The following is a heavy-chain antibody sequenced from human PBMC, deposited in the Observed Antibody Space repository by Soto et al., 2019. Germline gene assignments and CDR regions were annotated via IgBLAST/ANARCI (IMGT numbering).Heavy chain of an antibody. CDR2: IYHSGST. V-gene: IGHV4-31*03. CDR3: ARSSVPGWFDP. Sequence: QVQLQESGPGLVKPSQTLSLTCTVSAGSISSGGYYWSWIRQHPGKGLEWIGYIYHSGSTYYNPSLKSRVTISVDTSKKQFSLKLNSVTAADTAVYYCARSSVPGWFDPWGQGNLVTVSS. J-gene: IGHJ5*02. CDR1: AGSISSGGYY. D-gene: IGHD3-10*01.